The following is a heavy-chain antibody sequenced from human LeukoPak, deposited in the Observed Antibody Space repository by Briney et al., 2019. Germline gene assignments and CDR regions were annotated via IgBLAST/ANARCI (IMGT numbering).Heavy chain of an antibody. J-gene: IGHJ4*02. V-gene: IGHV3-48*04. D-gene: IGHD1-26*01. CDR1: GFTFSSYS. Sequence: GGSLRLSRAAPGFTFSSYSMNWVRQAPGKGLEWVSYISSSSSTIYYADSVKGRFTISRDNAKNSLYLQMNSLRAEDTAVYYCARDPRPSMGATNVDYWGQGTLVTVSS. CDR2: ISSSSSTI. CDR3: ARDPRPSMGATNVDY.